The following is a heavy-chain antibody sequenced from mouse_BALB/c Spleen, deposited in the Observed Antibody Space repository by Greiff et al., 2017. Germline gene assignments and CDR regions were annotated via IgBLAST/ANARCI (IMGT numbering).Heavy chain of an antibody. J-gene: IGHJ4*01. CDR1: GFTFSSYA. CDR3: ARGEVHDY. D-gene: IGHD2-14*01. Sequence: EVHLVESGGGLVKPGGSLKLSCAASGFTFSSYAMSWVRQTPEKRLEWVASISSGGSTYYPDSVKGRFTISRDNARNILYLQMSSLRSEDTAMYYCARGEVHDYWGQGTSVTVSS. CDR2: ISSGGST. V-gene: IGHV5-6-5*01.